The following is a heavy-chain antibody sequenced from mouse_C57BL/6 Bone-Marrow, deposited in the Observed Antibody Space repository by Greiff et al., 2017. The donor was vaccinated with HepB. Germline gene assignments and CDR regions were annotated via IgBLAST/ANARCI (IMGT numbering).Heavy chain of an antibody. V-gene: IGHV5-2*01. Sequence: EVKLMESGGGLVQPGESLKLSCESNEYEFPSHDMSWVRKTPEKRLELVAAINSDGGSTYYPDTMERRFIISRDNTKKTLYLQRSSLRSEDTALYYGARHDYDGGGFDYWGQGTTLTVSS. CDR2: INSDGGST. J-gene: IGHJ2*01. CDR1: EYEFPSHD. D-gene: IGHD2-4*01. CDR3: ARHDYDGGGFDY.